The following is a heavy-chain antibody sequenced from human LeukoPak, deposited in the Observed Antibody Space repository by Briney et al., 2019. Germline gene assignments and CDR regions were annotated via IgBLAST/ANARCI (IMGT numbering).Heavy chain of an antibody. Sequence: GVVNGKSVYRGGLRNTKEKRREGLGSIYYSGSTYYNPSLKTRVPISVDTSKIQFSLKLSSVTAADTAVYYCASGLFEGSYYSRGCWGQGTLVTVSS. CDR2: IYYSGST. V-gene: IGHV4-39*07. CDR1: GVVNGKSVY. D-gene: IGHD3-10*01. J-gene: IGHJ4*02. CDR3: ASGLFEGSYYSRGC.